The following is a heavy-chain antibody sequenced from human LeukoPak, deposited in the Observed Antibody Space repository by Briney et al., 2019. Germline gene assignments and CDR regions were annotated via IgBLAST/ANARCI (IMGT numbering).Heavy chain of an antibody. Sequence: ASVKVSCKASGYTFTSYDINWVRQAPGQGLEWVGWMNPNSGNTGSTQKVQGRLTITMNTSISTAYMELSSLRSEDTAVYYCARIYYRRSDYHYYYMDVWGEGTTVTVSS. D-gene: IGHD3-10*01. CDR2: MNPNSGNT. CDR1: GYTFTSYD. J-gene: IGHJ6*03. CDR3: ARIYYRRSDYHYYYMDV. V-gene: IGHV1-8*01.